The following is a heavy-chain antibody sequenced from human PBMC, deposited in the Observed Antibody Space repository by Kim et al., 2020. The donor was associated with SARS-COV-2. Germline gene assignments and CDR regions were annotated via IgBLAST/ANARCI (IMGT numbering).Heavy chain of an antibody. V-gene: IGHV4-61*02. J-gene: IGHJ5*02. CDR2: T. CDR3: ARDSSGYNWLDP. Sequence: TNYNPSLKSRVTISVDTSKNQFSLKLNSVTAADTAVYFCARDSSGYNWLDPWGQGTLVTVSS.